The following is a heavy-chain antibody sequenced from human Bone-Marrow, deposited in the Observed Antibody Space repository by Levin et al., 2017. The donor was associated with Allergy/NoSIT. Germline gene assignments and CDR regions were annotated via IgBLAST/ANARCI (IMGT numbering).Heavy chain of an antibody. CDR2: IWSDGDGE. Sequence: PGGSLRLSCAASGFTFSSYGMHWVRQAPGKGLEWVAVIWSDGDGEFYADAVKGRFTISRDNSKNTVYLQMNSLRVEDTAVYFCAKVATTDTFFYYYAMDVWGQGTTVTVSS. V-gene: IGHV3-33*06. CDR1: GFTFSSYG. D-gene: IGHD4-17*01. CDR3: AKVATTDTFFYYYAMDV. J-gene: IGHJ6*02.